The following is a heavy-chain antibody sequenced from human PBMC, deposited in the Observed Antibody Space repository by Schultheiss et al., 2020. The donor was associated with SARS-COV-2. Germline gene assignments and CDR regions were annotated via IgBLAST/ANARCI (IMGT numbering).Heavy chain of an antibody. CDR3: AHWAYYYGMDV. V-gene: IGHV2-5*01. Sequence: SGPTLVKPTQTLTLTCTFSGFSLSNARMGVSWIRQPPGKALEWLALIYWNDDKRYSPSLKSRLTITKDTSKNQVVLTMTNMDPVDTATYYCAHWAYYYGMDVWGQGTTVTVSS. J-gene: IGHJ6*02. D-gene: IGHD3-16*01. CDR1: GFSLSNARMG. CDR2: IYWNDDK.